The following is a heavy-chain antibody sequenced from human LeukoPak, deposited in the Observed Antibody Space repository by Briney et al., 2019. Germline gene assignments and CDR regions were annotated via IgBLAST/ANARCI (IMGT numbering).Heavy chain of an antibody. V-gene: IGHV4-4*07. CDR3: ARGVHYYDSSGYLRQDDAFDI. CDR1: GGSISSYY. Sequence: SETLSLTCTVSGGSISSYYWSWIRQPAGKGLEWIGRTYTSGSTNYNPSLKSRVTMSVDTSKNQFSLKLSSVTAADTAVYYCARGVHYYDSSGYLRQDDAFDIWGQGTMVTVSS. CDR2: TYTSGST. D-gene: IGHD3-22*01. J-gene: IGHJ3*02.